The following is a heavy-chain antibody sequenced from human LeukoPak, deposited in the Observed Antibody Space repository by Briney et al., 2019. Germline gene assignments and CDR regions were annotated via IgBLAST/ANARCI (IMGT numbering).Heavy chain of an antibody. CDR1: GGSISSISYY. CDR2: MYHNGST. D-gene: IGHD5-24*01. J-gene: IGHJ5*02. V-gene: IGHV4-39*01. CDR3: ARHPSGRMWLQQGGWFDP. Sequence: PSETLSLTCTVSGGSISSISYYWGWIRQPPGKGLEWIGSMYHNGSTYYNPSLKSRVTISVDTSKNQFSLKLSSVTAADTAVYYCARHPSGRMWLQQGGWFDPWGQGTLVTVSS.